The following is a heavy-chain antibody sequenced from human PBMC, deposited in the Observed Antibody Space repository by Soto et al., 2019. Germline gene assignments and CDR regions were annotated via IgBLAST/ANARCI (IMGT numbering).Heavy chain of an antibody. V-gene: IGHV4-31*03. J-gene: IGHJ5*02. D-gene: IGHD2-15*01. CDR3: ARAGRLDIPLVVAENWFDP. CDR1: GGSIRIGDRY. CDR2: IYYSGSA. Sequence: SETLSLTCTVSGGSIRIGDRYWSWIRQRPGEGLEWIGYIYYSGSAYYRPSLKSRLRISVDTSKNQFSLKLSSVTAADTAIYYCARAGRLDIPLVVAENWFDPWGQGTLVTVSS.